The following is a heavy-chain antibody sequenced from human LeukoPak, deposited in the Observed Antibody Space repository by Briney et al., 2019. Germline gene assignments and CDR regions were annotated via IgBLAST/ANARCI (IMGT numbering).Heavy chain of an antibody. J-gene: IGHJ6*02. CDR2: INTNTGNP. D-gene: IGHD3-9*01. Sequence: ASVKVSCKASGYTFTSYAMNWVRQTPGRGLEWMGWINTNTGNPTYAQGFTGRFVFSLDTSVSTAYLQISSLKAEDTAVYYCARGPTFGYDILTGYYGYYGMDVWGQGTTVTVSS. CDR3: ARGPTFGYDILTGYYGYYGMDV. V-gene: IGHV7-4-1*02. CDR1: GYTFTSYA.